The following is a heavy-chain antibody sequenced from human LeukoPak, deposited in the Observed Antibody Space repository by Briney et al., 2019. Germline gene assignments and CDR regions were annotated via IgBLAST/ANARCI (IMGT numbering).Heavy chain of an antibody. CDR3: ARYNYYYYYYMDV. J-gene: IGHJ6*03. Sequence: SETLSLTCTVSGGSISSYYWSWIRQPPGKGLEWIGYIYYSGSTNYNPSLKSRVTISVDTSKNQFSLKLSSVTAADTAVYYCARYNYYYYYYMDVWGKGTTVTISS. CDR2: IYYSGST. V-gene: IGHV4-59*01. CDR1: GGSISSYY. D-gene: IGHD1-14*01.